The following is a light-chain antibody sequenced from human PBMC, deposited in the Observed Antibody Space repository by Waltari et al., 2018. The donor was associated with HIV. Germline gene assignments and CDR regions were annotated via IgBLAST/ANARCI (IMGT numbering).Light chain of an antibody. CDR2: AAS. Sequence: AIQMTQSPSSLSASVGDRVTITCRASQDIRNDLGWYQQKPGKAPKLLIYAASSLKSGGPSRFSGSGSGTDFTLTISSLQPEDFATYYCLQDDTFPLTFGGGTKVEIK. V-gene: IGKV1-6*01. J-gene: IGKJ4*01. CDR1: QDIRND. CDR3: LQDDTFPLT.